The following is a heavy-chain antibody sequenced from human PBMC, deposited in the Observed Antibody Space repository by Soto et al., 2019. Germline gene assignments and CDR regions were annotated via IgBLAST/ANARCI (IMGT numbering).Heavy chain of an antibody. CDR3: ARDLGVYGPDSYAMGV. D-gene: IGHD5-18*01. J-gene: IGHJ6*02. CDR1: GYSLRSNY. V-gene: IGHV1-2*02. Sequence: ASWKVSCKSSGYSLRSNYIPGVRQPPGQGREWLGWINPYSSSTDYAQKLQGRVTMTRDTSLTTVYMQLNWLTADDTAVYYCARDLGVYGPDSYAMGVWGQGTTVTVSS. CDR2: INPYSSST.